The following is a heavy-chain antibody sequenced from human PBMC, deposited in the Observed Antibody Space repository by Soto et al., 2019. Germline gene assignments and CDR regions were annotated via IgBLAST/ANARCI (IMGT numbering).Heavy chain of an antibody. D-gene: IGHD1-1*01. V-gene: IGHV1-3*01. Sequence: GASVKVSFKASGYTFSTYAMHWVRQAPGQSLEWMGWLNGGTGQTRYSQKFQDRVIITRDTSASTGYIELSSLTSEDTAVYYCARGKGMEENYFYYGLDIWGQGTTVTVSS. CDR2: LNGGTGQT. J-gene: IGHJ6*02. CDR1: GYTFSTYA. CDR3: ARGKGMEENYFYYGLDI.